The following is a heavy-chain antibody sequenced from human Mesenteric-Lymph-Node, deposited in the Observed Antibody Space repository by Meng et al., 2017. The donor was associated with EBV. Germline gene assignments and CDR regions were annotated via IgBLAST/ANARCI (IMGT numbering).Heavy chain of an antibody. J-gene: IGHJ5*02. Sequence: QIPLKEFGPTLVKPTQTLPLTCTLSGFSLTTSGVGVGWIRQAPGKALEWLALIYWDDGQHYSPSLKSRLTITKDTSRKQVVLRMTNMDPVDTATYYCAYSEWLRFFGPWGQGTLVTVSS. CDR1: GFSLTTSGVG. D-gene: IGHD3-3*01. V-gene: IGHV2-5*02. CDR2: IYWDDGQ. CDR3: AYSEWLRFFGP.